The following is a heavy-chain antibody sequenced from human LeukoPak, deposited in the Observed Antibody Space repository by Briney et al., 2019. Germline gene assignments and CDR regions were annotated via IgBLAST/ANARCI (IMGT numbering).Heavy chain of an antibody. Sequence: PGGSLRLSCAASGFTFSSYAMSWVRQAPGKGLEWVSAISGSGGSTYYADSVKGRFTISRDNSKNTLYLQMNGLRAEDTAVYYCAKKLSAMITFGGVIAMGSWGQGTLVTVSS. CDR2: ISGSGGST. V-gene: IGHV3-23*01. J-gene: IGHJ4*02. D-gene: IGHD3-16*02. CDR1: GFTFSSYA. CDR3: AKKLSAMITFGGVIAMGS.